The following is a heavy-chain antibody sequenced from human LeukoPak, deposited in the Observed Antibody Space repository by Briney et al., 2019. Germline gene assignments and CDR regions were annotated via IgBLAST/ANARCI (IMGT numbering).Heavy chain of an antibody. V-gene: IGHV3-9*01. CDR2: ISWNSGSI. D-gene: IGHD5-18*01. Sequence: GRSLRLSCAASGFTFDDYAMHWVRQAPGKGLEWVSGISWNSGSIGYADSVKGRFTISRGNAKNSLYLQMNSLRAEDTALYYCAKDISRYSYGPDYWGQGTLVTVSS. CDR1: GFTFDDYA. CDR3: AKDISRYSYGPDY. J-gene: IGHJ4*02.